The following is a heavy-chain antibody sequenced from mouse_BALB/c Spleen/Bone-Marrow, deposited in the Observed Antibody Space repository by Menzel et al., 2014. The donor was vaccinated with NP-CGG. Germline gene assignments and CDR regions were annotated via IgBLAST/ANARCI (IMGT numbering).Heavy chain of an antibody. CDR3: ARGDGYAMDY. CDR2: IDPENGNT. V-gene: IGHV14-1*02. J-gene: IGHJ4*01. Sequence: VQLQQPGAEIVRPGALVKLPCKASGFNIKDYYMQWVKQRPEQGLEWIGWIDPENGNTIYDPKFQGKASITADTSSNTAYLQLSSLTSEDTAVYYCARGDGYAMDYWGQGTSVTVSS. CDR1: GFNIKDYY.